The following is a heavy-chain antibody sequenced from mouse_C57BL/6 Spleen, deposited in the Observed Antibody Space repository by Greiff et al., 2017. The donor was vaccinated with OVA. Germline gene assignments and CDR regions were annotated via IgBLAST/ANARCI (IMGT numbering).Heavy chain of an antibody. CDR2: IWSGGST. CDR3: ATLNWGDYAMDY. J-gene: IGHJ4*01. CDR1: GFSLTSYG. V-gene: IGHV2-4*01. Sequence: QVQLKQSGPGLVQPSQILSITCTVSGFSLTSYGVHWVRQPPGKGLEWLGVIWSGGSTDYNAAFISRLSISKDNSKSQVFFKMNTLQADDTAIYYCATLNWGDYAMDYWGQGTSVTVSS. D-gene: IGHD4-1*02.